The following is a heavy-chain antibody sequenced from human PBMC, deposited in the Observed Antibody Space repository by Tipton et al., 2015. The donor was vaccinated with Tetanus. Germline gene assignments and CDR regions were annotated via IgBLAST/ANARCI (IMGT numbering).Heavy chain of an antibody. CDR2: ISGRGTST. V-gene: IGHV3-23*01. CDR1: RFTFRNYG. CDR3: ARAFAEGGGYYGMDV. J-gene: IGHJ6*02. D-gene: IGHD3-16*01. Sequence: SLRLSCTASRFTFRNYGMSWVRQVPGKGLEWVSAISGRGTSTYYSDSAKGRFSITRDNYKNTLYLQMDSLRVEGTAGYYCARAFAEGGGYYGMDVWGQGTPVTVSS.